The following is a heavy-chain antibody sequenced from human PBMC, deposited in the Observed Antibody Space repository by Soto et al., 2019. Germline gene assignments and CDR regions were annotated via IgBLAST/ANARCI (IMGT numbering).Heavy chain of an antibody. D-gene: IGHD6-19*01. CDR2: FYYSGST. J-gene: IGHJ1*01. CDR1: AGSLSSYY. V-gene: IGHV4-59*01. CDR3: VTSPGTGWYRYFQH. Sequence: QVQLQESGPGLVKPSETLSLTCTVSAGSLSSYYWSWIRQPPGKGLEWIGYFYYSGSTNYNPSLKSRVTISVDTSQNQFSLKLISVTAADTAVYYCVTSPGTGWYRYFQHWGPGTLVTVSS.